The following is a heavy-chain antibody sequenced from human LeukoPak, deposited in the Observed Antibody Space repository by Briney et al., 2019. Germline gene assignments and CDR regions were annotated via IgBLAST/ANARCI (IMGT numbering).Heavy chain of an antibody. Sequence: TGGSLRLSCAASGFTFSSYAMSWVRQAPGKGLEWVSAISGSGGSTYYAGSVKGRFTISRDNSKNTVYLQMNSLRAEDTAVYYCAKAAGVNSPFDYWGQGTLVTVSS. V-gene: IGHV3-23*01. J-gene: IGHJ4*02. CDR2: ISGSGGST. D-gene: IGHD4-23*01. CDR1: GFTFSSYA. CDR3: AKAAGVNSPFDY.